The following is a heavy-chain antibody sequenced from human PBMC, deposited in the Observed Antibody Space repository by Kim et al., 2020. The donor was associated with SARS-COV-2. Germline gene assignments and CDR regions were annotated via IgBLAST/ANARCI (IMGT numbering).Heavy chain of an antibody. CDR1: GGSISSYY. J-gene: IGHJ6*02. CDR2: IYYSGST. D-gene: IGHD4-4*01. Sequence: SETLSLTCTVSGGSISSYYWSWIRQPPGKGLEWIGYIYYSGSTNYNPSLKSRVTISVDTSKNQFSLKLSSVTAADTAVYYCARSYWNRSNYNFYYYYGMDVWGQGTTVTVSS. V-gene: IGHV4-59*01. CDR3: ARSYWNRSNYNFYYYYGMDV.